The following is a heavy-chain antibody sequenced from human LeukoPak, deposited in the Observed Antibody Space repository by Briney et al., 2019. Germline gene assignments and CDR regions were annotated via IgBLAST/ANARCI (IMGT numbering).Heavy chain of an antibody. CDR3: ARVIPQKWELPGKWFDP. Sequence: ASVKVSCKASGYTFNSYGISWVRQAPGQGLEWMGWVSAYNGHTNYAQKFQGRVTMTTDTSTSTASMELRSLRFDDTAVYYCARVIPQKWELPGKWFDPWGQGTLVTVSS. D-gene: IGHD3-10*01. J-gene: IGHJ5*02. CDR2: VSAYNGHT. V-gene: IGHV1-18*01. CDR1: GYTFNSYG.